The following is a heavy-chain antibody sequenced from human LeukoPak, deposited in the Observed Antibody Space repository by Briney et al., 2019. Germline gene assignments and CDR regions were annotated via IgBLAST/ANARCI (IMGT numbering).Heavy chain of an antibody. CDR3: ATSSGFEDY. J-gene: IGHJ4*02. CDR1: GFTFSSCA. V-gene: IGHV3-23*01. Sequence: GGSLRLSCAASGFTFSSCAMSWVRQAPGKGLEWVSDISGSGGSTYYADSVKGRFTISRDNAKNSLYLQMNSLRAEDTAVYYCATSSGFEDYWGQGALVTVSS. D-gene: IGHD3-10*01. CDR2: ISGSGGST.